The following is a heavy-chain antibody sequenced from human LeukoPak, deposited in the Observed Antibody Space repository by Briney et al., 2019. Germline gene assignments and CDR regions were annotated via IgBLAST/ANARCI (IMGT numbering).Heavy chain of an antibody. CDR2: FYSGGNT. CDR1: GFTFSSYW. D-gene: IGHD3-22*01. Sequence: GGSLRLSCAASGFTFSSYWMSWVRQAPGKGLEWVSVFYSGGNTYYADSVKGRFTISRDSSKNTLFLQMNSLRADDTAVYYCARHYYDSSGYYYSLDYWGQGTLVTVSS. J-gene: IGHJ4*02. V-gene: IGHV3-66*04. CDR3: ARHYYDSSGYYYSLDY.